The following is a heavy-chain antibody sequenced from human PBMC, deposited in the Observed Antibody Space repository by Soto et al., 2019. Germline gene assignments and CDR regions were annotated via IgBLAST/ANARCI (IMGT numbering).Heavy chain of an antibody. CDR1: GFTFSSYS. Sequence: GGSLRLSCAASGFTFSSYSMNWVRQAPGKGLEWVSSIISSSSYIYYADSVKGRFTISRDNAKNSLFLQMNSLRAEDTAVYYCARVKRFGYCSGGSCHNWFDPWGQGTLVTVSS. CDR2: IISSSSYI. J-gene: IGHJ5*02. V-gene: IGHV3-21*01. D-gene: IGHD2-15*01. CDR3: ARVKRFGYCSGGSCHNWFDP.